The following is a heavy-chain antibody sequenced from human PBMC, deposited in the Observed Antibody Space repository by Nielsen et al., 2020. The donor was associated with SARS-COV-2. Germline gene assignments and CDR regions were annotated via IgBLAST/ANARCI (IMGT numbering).Heavy chain of an antibody. D-gene: IGHD3-22*01. Sequence: WIRQPPGKGLEWVSYISGGSSAIQYADSVEGRFTISRDNAGNSLYLHMTSLRAEDTAVYYCARDLFSKDHYPYYDSSAFDYWGLGTLVTVSS. CDR3: ARDLFSKDHYPYYDSSAFDY. CDR2: ISGGSSAI. J-gene: IGHJ4*02. V-gene: IGHV3-48*04.